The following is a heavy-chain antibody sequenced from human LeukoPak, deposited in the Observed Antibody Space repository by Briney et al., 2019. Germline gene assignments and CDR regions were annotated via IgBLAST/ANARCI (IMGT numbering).Heavy chain of an antibody. Sequence: GGSLRLSCAASGFTVSSNYMSWVRQAPGKGLEWVSYITSTTSHMYYTDSVKGRFTISRDNSKNSVYLQMNSLRAEDTAVYYCARERYSRKDNDALDLWDQGTLVTVSS. CDR3: ARERYSRKDNDALDL. D-gene: IGHD1-26*01. J-gene: IGHJ4*02. CDR2: ITSTTSHM. CDR1: GFTVSSNY. V-gene: IGHV3-21*06.